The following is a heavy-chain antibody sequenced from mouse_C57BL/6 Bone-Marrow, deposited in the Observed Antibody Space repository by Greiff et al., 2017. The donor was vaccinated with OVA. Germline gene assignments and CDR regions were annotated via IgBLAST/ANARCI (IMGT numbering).Heavy chain of an antibody. CDR3: ARSEGPITTVVAPYGYFDV. J-gene: IGHJ1*03. V-gene: IGHV1-77*01. CDR2: IGPGSGST. Sequence: VQLQQSGAELVKPGASVQISCKASGYTFTDYYINWVKQRPGQGLAWIGKIGPGSGSTYYNEKFKGKATLTADKSSSTAYMQLRSLTSEDSAVYFCARSEGPITTVVAPYGYFDVWGTGTTVTVSS. D-gene: IGHD1-1*01. CDR1: GYTFTDYY.